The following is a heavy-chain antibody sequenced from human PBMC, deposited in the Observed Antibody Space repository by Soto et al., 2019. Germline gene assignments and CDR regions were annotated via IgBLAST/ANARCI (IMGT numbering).Heavy chain of an antibody. V-gene: IGHV3-30-3*01. CDR3: ARDQSSVAAGYFDY. Sequence: GGSMRLSCAASGFTFSSYAMHWVRQAPGKGLEWVAVISYDGSNKYYADSVKGRFTIPRDNSKNTLYLQMKSLRAEDTAVYYCARDQSSVAAGYFDYWGQGTLVTVSS. CDR1: GFTFSSYA. J-gene: IGHJ4*02. D-gene: IGHD6-13*01. CDR2: ISYDGSNK.